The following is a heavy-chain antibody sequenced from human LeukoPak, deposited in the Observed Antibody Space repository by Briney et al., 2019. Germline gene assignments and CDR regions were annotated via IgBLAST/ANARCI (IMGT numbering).Heavy chain of an antibody. J-gene: IGHJ6*02. CDR1: GGSFSGYL. D-gene: IGHD3-16*01. CDR2: VNYRGSP. CDR3: TRSGLTGMRKYERADYYYYGMDL. Sequence: SETLSLTCDVPGGSFSGYLWSWIRQSPGKGLEWIGEVNYRGSPNYNPSLESRVTISVDTSKNQLSLKLTSVTAADTALYYCTRSGLTGMRKYERADYYYYGMDLWGQGTAVTVFS. V-gene: IGHV4-34*01.